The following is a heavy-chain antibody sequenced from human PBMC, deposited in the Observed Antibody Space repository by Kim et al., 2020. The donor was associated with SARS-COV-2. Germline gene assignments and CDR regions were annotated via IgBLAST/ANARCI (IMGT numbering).Heavy chain of an antibody. Sequence: SSARYADSVKGRVTISRDNAKNTLYLQMNSLRAEDTAVYYCARGGSGSLDYWGQGTLVTVSS. V-gene: IGHV3-74*01. CDR3: ARGGSGSLDY. D-gene: IGHD3-16*01. CDR2: SSA. J-gene: IGHJ4*02.